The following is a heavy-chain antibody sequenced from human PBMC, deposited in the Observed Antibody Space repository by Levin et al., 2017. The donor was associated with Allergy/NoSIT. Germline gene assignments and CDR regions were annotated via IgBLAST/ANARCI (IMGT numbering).Heavy chain of an antibody. CDR3: SRGSNSYDSSDFDC. D-gene: IGHD3-22*01. J-gene: IGHJ4*02. V-gene: IGHV3-15*01. CDR1: GFSFSDAW. CDR2: IRSKSAGGAT. Sequence: GESLKISCVASGFSFSDAWMNWVRQAPGKGLEWVGRIRSKSAGGATEFATPVKGRFSISRDDSKNTLYLQMNNLITEDTALYYCSRGSNSYDSSDFDCWGQGSLVTVSS.